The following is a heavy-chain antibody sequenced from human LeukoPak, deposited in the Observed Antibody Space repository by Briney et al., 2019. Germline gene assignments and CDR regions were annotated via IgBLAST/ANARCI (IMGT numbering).Heavy chain of an antibody. Sequence: ASVKVSCKASGGTFNSYSISWVRQAPRQGLEWMGGIIPIFGTANYAQKFQGRVTITADESTSTAYMELSSLRSEDTAVYYCARDLTAYCGGDCFYYYGMDVWGQGTTVTVSS. D-gene: IGHD2-21*02. CDR2: IIPIFGTA. J-gene: IGHJ6*02. V-gene: IGHV1-69*13. CDR3: ARDLTAYCGGDCFYYYGMDV. CDR1: GGTFNSYS.